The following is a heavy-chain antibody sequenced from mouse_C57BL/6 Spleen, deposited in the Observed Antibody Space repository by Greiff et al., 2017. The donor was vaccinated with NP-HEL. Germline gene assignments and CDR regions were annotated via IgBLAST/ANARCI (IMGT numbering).Heavy chain of an antibody. V-gene: IGHV1-19*01. D-gene: IGHD3-2*02. Sequence: SGPVLVKPGASVKMSCKASGYTFTDYYMNWVKQSHGKSLEWIGVINPYNGGTSYNQKFKGKATLTVDKSSSTAYMELNSLTSEDSAVYYCARSQATDYWGQGTTLTVSS. CDR2: INPYNGGT. CDR3: ARSQATDY. J-gene: IGHJ2*01. CDR1: GYTFTDYY.